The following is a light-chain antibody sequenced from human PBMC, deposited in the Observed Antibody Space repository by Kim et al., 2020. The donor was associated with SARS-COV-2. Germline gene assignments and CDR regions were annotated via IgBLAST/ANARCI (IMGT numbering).Light chain of an antibody. CDR3: EAWDDSLSGV. CDR2: SNE. V-gene: IGLV1-44*01. J-gene: IGLJ3*02. CDR1: RSNIGRYA. Sequence: QRLTISCSGSRSNIGRYAGNWYQQLPGTAPKLLIYSNEQRPSGVPARFSASKSGTSASLAISGLQSEDEADYYCEAWDDSLSGVFGGGTQLTVL.